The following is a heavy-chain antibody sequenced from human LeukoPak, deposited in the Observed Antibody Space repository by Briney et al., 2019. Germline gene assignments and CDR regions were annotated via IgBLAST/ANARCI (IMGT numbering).Heavy chain of an antibody. Sequence: GASVKVSCKASGYTFTSYDINWVRQASGQGLEWMGWMNPHSGKTGYAQNFQGRVTMTRDTSISTAYMELSSLRSEDTAVYYCGRLSSHYGDYKVDPWGQGTLVTVSS. CDR1: GYTFTSYD. J-gene: IGHJ5*02. CDR2: MNPHSGKT. D-gene: IGHD4-17*01. V-gene: IGHV1-8*01. CDR3: GRLSSHYGDYKVDP.